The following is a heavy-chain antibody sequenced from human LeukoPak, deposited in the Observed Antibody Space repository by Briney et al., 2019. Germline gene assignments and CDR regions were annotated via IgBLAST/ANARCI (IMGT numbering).Heavy chain of an antibody. J-gene: IGHJ5*02. CDR3: ARVRNYDSSASSGWFDP. V-gene: IGHV3-11*04. Sequence: PGGSLRLSCAASGFTFSDYYMSWIRQAPGKGLEWVSYISSSGSTIYYADSVKGRFTISRDNAKNSLYLQMNSLRAEDTAVYYCARVRNYDSSASSGWFDPWGQGTLVTVSS. CDR1: GFTFSDYY. CDR2: ISSSGSTI. D-gene: IGHD3-22*01.